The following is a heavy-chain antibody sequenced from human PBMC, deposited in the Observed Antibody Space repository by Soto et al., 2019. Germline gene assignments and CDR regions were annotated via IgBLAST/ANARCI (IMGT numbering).Heavy chain of an antibody. D-gene: IGHD4-4*01. CDR1: GGSFSGYY. CDR2: INHSGST. CDR3: ARGRLDSLQFNYGMDV. V-gene: IGHV4-34*01. J-gene: IGHJ6*02. Sequence: LSLTCAVYGGSFSGYYWSWIRQPPGKGLEWIGEINHSGSTNYNPSLKSRVTISVDTSKNQFSLKLSSVTAADTAVYYCARGRLDSLQFNYGMDVWGQGTTVTVSS.